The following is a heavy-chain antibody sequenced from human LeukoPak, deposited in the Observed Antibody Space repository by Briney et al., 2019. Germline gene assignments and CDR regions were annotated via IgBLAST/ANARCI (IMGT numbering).Heavy chain of an antibody. CDR2: ISYDGSNK. CDR1: GFTFSSYG. CDR3: AKDGQTYYYDSSGSYYYFDY. J-gene: IGHJ4*02. Sequence: GGSPRLSCAASGFTFSSYGMHWVRQAPGKGLEWVAVISYDGSNKYYADSVKCRFTISRDNSKNTLYLQMNSLRAEDTAVYYCAKDGQTYYYDSSGSYYYFDYWGQGTLVTVSS. V-gene: IGHV3-30*18. D-gene: IGHD3-22*01.